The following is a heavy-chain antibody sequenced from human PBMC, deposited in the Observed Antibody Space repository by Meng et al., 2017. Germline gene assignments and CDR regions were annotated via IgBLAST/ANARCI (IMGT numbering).Heavy chain of an antibody. V-gene: IGHV4-39*07. J-gene: IGHJ5*02. Sequence: GQGLGRPSDTLFLTYTVCGGSSSSSSYYWGWIRQPPGKGLEWIGSIYYSGSTYYNPSLKSRVTISVDTSKNQFSLKLSSVTAADTAVYYCASLRIAVAGINWFDPWGQGTLVTVSS. CDR1: GGSSSSSSYY. CDR3: ASLRIAVAGINWFDP. CDR2: IYYSGST. D-gene: IGHD6-19*01.